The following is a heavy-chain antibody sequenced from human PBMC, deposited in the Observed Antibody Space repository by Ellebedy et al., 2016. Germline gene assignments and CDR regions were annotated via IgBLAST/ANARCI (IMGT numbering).Heavy chain of an antibody. Sequence: GESLKISCAASGFTFSSYAMSWVRQAPGKGLEWVSAISGSGGSTYYADSVKGRFTISRDNSKNTLYLQMNSLRAEDTAVYYCAKPLGVAAWGLVAGIFDYWGQGTLVTVSS. D-gene: IGHD6-19*01. V-gene: IGHV3-23*01. J-gene: IGHJ4*02. CDR3: AKPLGVAAWGLVAGIFDY. CDR2: ISGSGGST. CDR1: GFTFSSYA.